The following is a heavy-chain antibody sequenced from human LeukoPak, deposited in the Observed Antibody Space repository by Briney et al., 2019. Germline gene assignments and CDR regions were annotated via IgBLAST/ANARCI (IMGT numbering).Heavy chain of an antibody. CDR1: GFTFSSCA. CDR2: VSGSGGNT. Sequence: GGSLRLSCAASGFTFSSCAMSWVRQAPGKGLEWVSAVSGSGGNTYYADSVKGRFTISRDNAKNSLYLQMNSLRAEDTAVYYCARDHYIAARLPTPFDYWGQGTLVTVSS. J-gene: IGHJ4*02. CDR3: ARDHYIAARLPTPFDY. D-gene: IGHD6-6*01. V-gene: IGHV3-21*01.